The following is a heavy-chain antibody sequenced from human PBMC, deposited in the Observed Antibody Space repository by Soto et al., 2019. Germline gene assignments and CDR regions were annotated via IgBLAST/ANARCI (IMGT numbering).Heavy chain of an antibody. Sequence: QVQLQESGPGLVKPSQTLSLTCTVSGGSISSGGYYWSWIRQHPGKGLEWIGYIYHSGSTYYNLPPKSRVTISVDTSKNQYSLKLRSVTAADTAVYDCASARGGDERGDWFDHWGQGTLVTVSS. D-gene: IGHD2-21*02. CDR3: ASARGGDERGDWFDH. CDR1: GGSISSGGYY. V-gene: IGHV4-31*03. CDR2: IYHSGST. J-gene: IGHJ5*02.